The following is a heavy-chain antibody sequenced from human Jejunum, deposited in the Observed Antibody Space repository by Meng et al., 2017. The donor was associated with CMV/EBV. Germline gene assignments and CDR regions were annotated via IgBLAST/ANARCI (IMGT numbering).Heavy chain of an antibody. J-gene: IGHJ4*02. CDR2: LNPNTGGT. CDR3: ARFIPAPQGGDY. D-gene: IGHD6-6*01. V-gene: IGHV1-2*02. CDR1: DYTFTAYY. Sequence: KASDYTFTAYYIPWVRQAPGQGLEWMGWLNPNTGGTVYAPNFQGRVTMTRYTSFGTAYLEMNSLTSDDTAVYYCARFIPAPQGGDYWGQGTLVTVSS.